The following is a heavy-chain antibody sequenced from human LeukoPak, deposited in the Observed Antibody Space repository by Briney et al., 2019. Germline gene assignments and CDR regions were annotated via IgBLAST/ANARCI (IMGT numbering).Heavy chain of an antibody. Sequence: GGSPRLSCAASGFTFSSYAMSWVRQAPGKGLEWVSAISGSGGSTHYADSVKGRFTISRDNSKNTLYLQMYSLRAEDTAVYYCTKDLTDFHYYYTDVWGKGTTVIVSS. CDR1: GFTFSSYA. D-gene: IGHD2-21*02. V-gene: IGHV3-23*01. J-gene: IGHJ6*03. CDR3: TKDLTDFHYYYTDV. CDR2: ISGSGGST.